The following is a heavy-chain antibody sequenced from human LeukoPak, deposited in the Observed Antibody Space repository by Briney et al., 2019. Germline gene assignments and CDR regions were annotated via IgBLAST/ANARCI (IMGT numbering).Heavy chain of an antibody. Sequence: GGSLRLSCAASGFTFSSYAMSWVRQAPGKGLVWVSRINSDGSSTSYADSVKGRFTISRDNAKNTLYLQMNSLRAEDTAVYYCAKSKYTYSSGWYYFDYWGQGTLVTVSS. V-gene: IGHV3-74*01. CDR2: INSDGSST. CDR3: AKSKYTYSSGWYYFDY. D-gene: IGHD6-19*01. J-gene: IGHJ4*02. CDR1: GFTFSSYA.